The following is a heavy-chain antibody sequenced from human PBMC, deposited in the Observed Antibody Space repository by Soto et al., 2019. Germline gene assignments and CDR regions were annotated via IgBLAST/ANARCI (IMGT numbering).Heavy chain of an antibody. CDR1: GFTFISYS. V-gene: IGHV3-23*01. Sequence: GGSLRLSCAASGFTFISYSMSWVLQAPWKGLEWVSAISGSGGSTYYADSVKGRFTISRDNSKNTLYLQMNSLRAEDTAVYYCAKGRPPPDIVATFDYWGQGTLVTVSS. J-gene: IGHJ4*02. CDR3: AKGRPPPDIVATFDY. D-gene: IGHD5-12*01. CDR2: ISGSGGST.